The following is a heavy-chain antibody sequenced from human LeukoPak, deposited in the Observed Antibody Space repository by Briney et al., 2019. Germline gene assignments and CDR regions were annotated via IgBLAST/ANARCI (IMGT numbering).Heavy chain of an antibody. Sequence: GGSLRLSCAASGFTFSSYWMSWVRQAPGKGLEWVANIKQDGSEKYYVDSVKGRFTISRDNAKNSLYLQMNSLRAEDTAVYYCARADDILTGYYFDYWGQGTLVTVSS. J-gene: IGHJ4*02. CDR2: IKQDGSEK. CDR1: GFTFSSYW. D-gene: IGHD3-9*01. CDR3: ARADDILTGYYFDY. V-gene: IGHV3-7*03.